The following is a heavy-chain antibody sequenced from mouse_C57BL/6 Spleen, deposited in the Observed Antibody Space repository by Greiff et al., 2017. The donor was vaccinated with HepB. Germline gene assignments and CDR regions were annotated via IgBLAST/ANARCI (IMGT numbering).Heavy chain of an antibody. CDR2: IDPSDSYT. D-gene: IGHD1-1*01. J-gene: IGHJ4*01. CDR3: ASGYGSSGDY. CDR1: GYTFTSYW. Sequence: VQLQQPGAELVRPGTSVKLSCKASGYTFTSYWMHWVKQRPGQGLEWIGVIDPSDSYTNYNQKFKGKATLTVDTSSSTAYMQLSSLTSEDSAVYYCASGYGSSGDYWGQGTSVTVSS. V-gene: IGHV1-59*01.